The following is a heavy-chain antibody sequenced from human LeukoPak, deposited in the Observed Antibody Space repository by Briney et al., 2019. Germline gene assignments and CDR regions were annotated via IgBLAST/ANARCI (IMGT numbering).Heavy chain of an antibody. Sequence: ASVKVSCKASGYTFTSYDINWVRQATGQGLEWMGWMNPNSGNTGYAQKFQGRVTITRNTSISTAYMELSSLRSEDTAVYYCARLRTIAVAGIHYYMDVWGKGTTVTVPS. CDR1: GYTFTSYD. J-gene: IGHJ6*03. CDR2: MNPNSGNT. V-gene: IGHV1-8*03. CDR3: ARLRTIAVAGIHYYMDV. D-gene: IGHD6-19*01.